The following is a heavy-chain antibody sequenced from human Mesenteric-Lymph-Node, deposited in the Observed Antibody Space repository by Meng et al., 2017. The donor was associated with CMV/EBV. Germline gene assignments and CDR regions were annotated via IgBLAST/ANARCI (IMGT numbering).Heavy chain of an antibody. V-gene: IGHV1-46*01. Sequence: KASGYRFTSYCMYWVRQAPGQGLEWMGVIYPSGGRTTYARKFQGRVTVTRDTSTSTVYMELSSLRSDDTAVYYCAGGACSGACYFDYWGQGTLVTVSS. CDR3: AGGACSGACYFDY. CDR1: GYRFTSYC. J-gene: IGHJ4*02. CDR2: IYPSGGRT. D-gene: IGHD2-15*01.